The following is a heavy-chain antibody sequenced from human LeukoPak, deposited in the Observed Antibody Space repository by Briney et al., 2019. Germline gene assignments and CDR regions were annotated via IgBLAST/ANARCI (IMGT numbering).Heavy chain of an antibody. J-gene: IGHJ5*02. CDR2: ISRGGST. D-gene: IGHD6-6*01. CDR1: GDSLSSLDYY. V-gene: IGHV4-30-2*01. Sequence: SQTLSLTCTVSGDSLSSLDYYWSWIRQPPGKGLEWIGYISRGGSTSYNPSLKSRVTISLDRSKNQFSLRLSSVTAADTAVYFCAGAIKYSSSSMLFDPWGQGTLGTVSS. CDR3: AGAIKYSSSSMLFDP.